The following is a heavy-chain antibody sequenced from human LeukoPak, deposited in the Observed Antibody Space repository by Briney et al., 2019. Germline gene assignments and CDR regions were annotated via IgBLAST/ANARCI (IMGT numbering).Heavy chain of an antibody. CDR2: INTDGRST. CDR3: ARGGGNFDY. J-gene: IGHJ4*02. D-gene: IGHD2-15*01. Sequence: GGSLRLSCAASGFTFGSYWMHWVRQVPGKGLVWVARINTDGRSTSYGESVKGRFTISRDNAKNSLYLQMNSLRAEDTAVYYCARGGGNFDYWGQGTLVTVSS. CDR1: GFTFGSYW. V-gene: IGHV3-74*01.